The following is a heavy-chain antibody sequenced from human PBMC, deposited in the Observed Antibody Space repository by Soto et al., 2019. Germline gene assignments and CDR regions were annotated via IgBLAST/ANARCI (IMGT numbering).Heavy chain of an antibody. CDR3: AGRLXGPKEEYNAYYFYGLDV. CDR1: GYSFTTHW. Sequence: GESLKISCQGSGYSFTTHWITWVRQTPGKGLEWMGRIDPSNSYINYSPSFQGHVTISVDRSISTAYLQWSRLKASDNAIYYCAGRLXGPKEEYNAYYFYGLDVWGQGTKVTVSS. CDR2: IDPSNSYI. D-gene: IGHD1-1*01. V-gene: IGHV5-10-1*01. J-gene: IGHJ6*02.